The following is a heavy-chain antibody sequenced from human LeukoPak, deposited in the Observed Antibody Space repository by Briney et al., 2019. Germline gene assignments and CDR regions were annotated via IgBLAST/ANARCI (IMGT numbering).Heavy chain of an antibody. V-gene: IGHV3-48*03. J-gene: IGHJ4*02. CDR3: ARVGCFSSTSCYRGSDY. CDR1: GFTFSSYE. D-gene: IGHD2-2*01. CDR2: ISSSGSTI. Sequence: GGSLRLSCAASGFTFSSYEMNWVRQAPGKGLEWVSYISSSGSTIYYADSVKGRFTTSRDNAKNSLYLQMNSLRAEDTAVYYCARVGCFSSTSCYRGSDYRGQGTLVTVSS.